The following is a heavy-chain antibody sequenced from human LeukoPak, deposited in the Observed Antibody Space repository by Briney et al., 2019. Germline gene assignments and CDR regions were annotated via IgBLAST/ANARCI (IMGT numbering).Heavy chain of an antibody. CDR2: IRYDVSNK. Sequence: GGSLSLFCAASGFIFSSYGMHWVRQAPGKGLECVAFIRYDVSNKYYADSVKGRFNTSRENSKTTLYLQMNSLRAEDTAVYYCANIERYYGSGSYYNRVSDYWGQGTLVTVSS. J-gene: IGHJ4*02. CDR1: GFIFSSYG. CDR3: ANIERYYGSGSYYNRVSDY. D-gene: IGHD3-10*01. V-gene: IGHV3-30*02.